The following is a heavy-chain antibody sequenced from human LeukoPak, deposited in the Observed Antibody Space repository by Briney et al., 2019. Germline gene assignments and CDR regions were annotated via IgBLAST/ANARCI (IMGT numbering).Heavy chain of an antibody. D-gene: IGHD2-2*01. CDR1: GGSISSGGYS. CDR2: IYHSGST. V-gene: IGHV4-30-2*01. Sequence: PSETLSLTCAVSGGSISSGGYSGSWIRQPPGKGLEWIGYIYHSGSTYYNPSLKSRVTISVDRSKNQFSLKLSSVTAADTAVYYCARLASKYYALDYWGQGTLVTVSS. J-gene: IGHJ4*02. CDR3: ARLASKYYALDY.